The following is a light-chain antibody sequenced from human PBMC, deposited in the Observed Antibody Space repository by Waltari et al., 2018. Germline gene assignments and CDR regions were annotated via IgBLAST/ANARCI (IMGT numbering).Light chain of an antibody. CDR2: GAS. V-gene: IGKV3-15*01. CDR3: QQYDSWPPGIT. Sequence: EIVMTQSPATLSVSPGERATLSCRASQSVRSNLAWYQQKPGQAPRLLIYGASTRATGVLARFSGSGSGTEFTLTISSLQSEDFAVYYCQQYDSWPPGITFGGGTKVEIK. J-gene: IGKJ4*01. CDR1: QSVRSN.